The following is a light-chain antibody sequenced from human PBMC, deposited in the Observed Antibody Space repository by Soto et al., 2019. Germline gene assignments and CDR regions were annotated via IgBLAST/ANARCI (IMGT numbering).Light chain of an antibody. J-gene: IGKJ1*01. Sequence: DIQMTQSPSSLSASVGDRVTITCRASQTINTYLNWYQQKPGKAPKLLIYGASTLQRGVPSRFSGSGSGTDFTLTISSLQPEDFADYYCQQTYRYPWTFGQGTKADTK. CDR3: QQTYRYPWT. V-gene: IGKV1-39*01. CDR2: GAS. CDR1: QTINTY.